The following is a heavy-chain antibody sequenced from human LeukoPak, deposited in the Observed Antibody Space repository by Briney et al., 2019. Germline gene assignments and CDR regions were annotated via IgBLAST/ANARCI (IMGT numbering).Heavy chain of an antibody. CDR2: FDPEDGET. V-gene: IGHV1-24*01. CDR3: ATLIGMCSSTSCYSAIGAFDI. CDR1: GYTLTELS. D-gene: IGHD2-2*01. Sequence: GASVKVSCKVSGYTLTELSMHWVRQAPGKGLEWMGGFDPEDGETIYAQKFQGRVTMTEDTSTDTAYMELSSLRSEDTAVYYCATLIGMCSSTSCYSAIGAFDIWGQGTMVTVSS. J-gene: IGHJ3*02.